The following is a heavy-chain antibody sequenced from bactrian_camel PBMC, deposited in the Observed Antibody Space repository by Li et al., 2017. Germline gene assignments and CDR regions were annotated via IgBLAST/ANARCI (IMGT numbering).Heavy chain of an antibody. Sequence: VQLVESGGGSVQAGGSLRLSCAASGGTFTDHMGRFRQAPGKEREGVAVIDSDGVTTYANSVKGRFTISRDNAKNTLSLQMDSLHPEDTAMYFCAAVNTGTGGCYAPLTSVPEFHYRGQGTQVTVS. CDR1: GGTFTDH. D-gene: IGHD7*01. J-gene: IGHJ4*01. CDR2: IDSDGVT. V-gene: IGHV3S53*01.